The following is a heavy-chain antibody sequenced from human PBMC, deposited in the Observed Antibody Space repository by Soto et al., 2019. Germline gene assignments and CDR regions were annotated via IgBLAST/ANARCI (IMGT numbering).Heavy chain of an antibody. V-gene: IGHV1-58*01. Sequence: QVHLVQSGPEVRKPGTSVQVSCKASGLTFSSSAVQWVRQARGRRLEWIGWIVVGRGTTKYSQQFQARVTITRDMSTRTDYMELSSLRSDDTAGYYCAAPPNRDAYNYGYWGQGTLVTVSS. CDR3: AAPPNRDAYNYGY. CDR1: GLTFSSSA. J-gene: IGHJ4*02. D-gene: IGHD5-12*01. CDR2: IVVGRGTT.